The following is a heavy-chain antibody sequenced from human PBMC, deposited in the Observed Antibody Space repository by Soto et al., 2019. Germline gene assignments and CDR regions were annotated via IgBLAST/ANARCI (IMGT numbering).Heavy chain of an antibody. V-gene: IGHV4-4*07. J-gene: IGHJ5*02. CDR3: ARGTVFGTDNWFDP. CDR2: LYTSGNT. Sequence: WETLSLTCTVSGGSFTTYYWNWIRQPAGKRLEWVGRLYTSGNTKYNPSLKSRLTMSLDTSKRQFSLKLSSVTAADTAIYYCARGTVFGTDNWFDPWGQGILVTVSS. D-gene: IGHD6-19*01. CDR1: GGSFTTYY.